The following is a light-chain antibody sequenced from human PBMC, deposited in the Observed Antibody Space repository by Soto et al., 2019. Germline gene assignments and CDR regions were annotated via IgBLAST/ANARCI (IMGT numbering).Light chain of an antibody. Sequence: IQLTQSPSSLSASVGDRVTITCRASQSISSYLAWYQQKPGKAPNLLIYKASSLQSGVPSRFSGSGSGTEFTLTISSLQPDDFATYNCLQYNSYVWTFGQGTKV. J-gene: IGKJ1*01. CDR3: LQYNSYVWT. CDR1: QSISSY. CDR2: KAS. V-gene: IGKV1-5*03.